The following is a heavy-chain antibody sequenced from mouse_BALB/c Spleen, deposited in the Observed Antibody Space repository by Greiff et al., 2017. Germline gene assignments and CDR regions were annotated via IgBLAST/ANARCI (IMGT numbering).Heavy chain of an antibody. V-gene: IGHV1S22*01. D-gene: IGHD2-1*01. CDR3: TRGDGNYSFAY. CDR1: GYTFTSYW. Sequence: LQQPGSELVRPGASVKLSCKASGYTFTSYWMHWVKQRHGQGLEWIGNIYPGSGSTNYDEKFKSKGTLTVDTSSSTAYMHLSSLTSEDSAVYYCTRGDGNYSFAYWGQGTLVTVSA. J-gene: IGHJ3*01. CDR2: IYPGSGST.